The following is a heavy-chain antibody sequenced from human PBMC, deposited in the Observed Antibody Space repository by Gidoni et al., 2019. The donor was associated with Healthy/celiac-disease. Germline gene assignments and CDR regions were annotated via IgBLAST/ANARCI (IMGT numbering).Heavy chain of an antibody. J-gene: IGHJ6*02. D-gene: IGHD3-10*01. Sequence: QVQLVESGGGVVPPGRSLRLSCAASGFTFSSYAMHWVRQAPGKGLEWVAVISYDGSNKYYADSVKGRFTISRDNSKNTLYLQMNSLRAEDTAVYYCARDRITMVRGWYYYYGMDVWGQGTTVTVSS. V-gene: IGHV3-30*04. CDR2: ISYDGSNK. CDR3: ARDRITMVRGWYYYYGMDV. CDR1: GFTFSSYA.